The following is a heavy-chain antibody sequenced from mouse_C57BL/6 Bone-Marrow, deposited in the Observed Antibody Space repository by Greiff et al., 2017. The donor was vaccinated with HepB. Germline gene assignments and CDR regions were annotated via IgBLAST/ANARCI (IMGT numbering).Heavy chain of an antibody. J-gene: IGHJ2*01. CDR1: GYSITSGYD. CDR2: ISYSGST. V-gene: IGHV3-1*01. CDR3: AREGDYAFDY. Sequence: EVQGVESGPGMVKPSQSLSLTCTVTGYSITSGYDWHWIRHFPGNKLEWMGYISYSGSTNYNPSLKSRISITHDTSKNHFFLKLNSVTTEDTATYYCAREGDYAFDYWGQGTTLTVSS. D-gene: IGHD2-4*01.